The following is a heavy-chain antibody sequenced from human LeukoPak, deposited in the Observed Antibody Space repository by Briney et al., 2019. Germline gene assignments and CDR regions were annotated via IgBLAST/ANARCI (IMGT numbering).Heavy chain of an antibody. Sequence: SVKVSCKASGGTFSSYAISWVRQAPGQGLEWMGGIIPIFGTANYAQKFQGGVTITADESTSTAYMELSSLRSEDTAVYYCARSTMVRGVIIPHFDYWGQGTLVTVSS. D-gene: IGHD3-10*01. V-gene: IGHV1-69*01. CDR3: ARSTMVRGVIIPHFDY. J-gene: IGHJ4*02. CDR1: GGTFSSYA. CDR2: IIPIFGTA.